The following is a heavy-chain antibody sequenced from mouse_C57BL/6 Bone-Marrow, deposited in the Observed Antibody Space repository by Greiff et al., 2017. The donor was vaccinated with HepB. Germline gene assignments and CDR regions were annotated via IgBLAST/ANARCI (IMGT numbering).Heavy chain of an antibody. CDR1: GFTFSSYG. Sequence: VQGVESGGDLVKPGGSLKLSCAASGFTFSSYGMSWVRQTPDKRLEWVATISSGGSYTYYPDSVKGRFTISRDNAKNTLYLQMSSLKSEDTAMYYCARRHYYGSLDYWGQGTTLTVSS. V-gene: IGHV5-6*01. CDR3: ARRHYYGSLDY. J-gene: IGHJ2*01. D-gene: IGHD1-1*01. CDR2: ISSGGSYT.